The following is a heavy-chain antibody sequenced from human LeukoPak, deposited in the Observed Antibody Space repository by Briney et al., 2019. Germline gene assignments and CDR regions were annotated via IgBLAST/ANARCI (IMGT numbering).Heavy chain of an antibody. V-gene: IGHV3-9*01. Sequence: GGSLRLSCAASGFTFDGYAMHWVRQAPGKGLEWVSGISWNSGSIGYADSVKGRFTISRDNAKNSLYLQMNSLRAENTALYYCARSLSYFYDSSGYAVDYWGQGTPVTVPS. D-gene: IGHD3-22*01. CDR3: ARSLSYFYDSSGYAVDY. CDR2: ISWNSGSI. CDR1: GFTFDGYA. J-gene: IGHJ4*01.